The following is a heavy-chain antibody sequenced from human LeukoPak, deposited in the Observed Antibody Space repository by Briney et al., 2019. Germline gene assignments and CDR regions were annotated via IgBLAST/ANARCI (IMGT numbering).Heavy chain of an antibody. J-gene: IGHJ1*01. CDR2: IYYSGST. CDR1: GGSISSGGYY. D-gene: IGHD6-13*01. CDR3: ARYSSSWYLDAEYFQH. Sequence: MPSQTLSFTCTVSGGSISSGGYYWSWIRQHPGKGLEWIGYIYYSGSTYYNPSLKSRVTISVDTSKNQFSLKLSSVTAADTAVYYCARYSSSWYLDAEYFQHWGQGTLVTVSS. V-gene: IGHV4-31*03.